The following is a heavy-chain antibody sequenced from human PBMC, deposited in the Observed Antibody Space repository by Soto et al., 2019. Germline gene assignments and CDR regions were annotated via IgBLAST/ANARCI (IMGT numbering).Heavy chain of an antibody. CDR3: ARDEAAAGAGYYYYMDV. J-gene: IGHJ6*03. CDR1: GFTFSSYS. CDR2: ISSSSSTI. Sequence: GGSLRLSCAASGFTFSSYSMNWRRQAPGKGQEWVTYISSSSSTIYYAESEKDRCTNSRDNAKNSLYLQMNNQRAEDTAVYYCARDEAAAGAGYYYYMDVWGKGT. D-gene: IGHD6-13*01. V-gene: IGHV3-48*01.